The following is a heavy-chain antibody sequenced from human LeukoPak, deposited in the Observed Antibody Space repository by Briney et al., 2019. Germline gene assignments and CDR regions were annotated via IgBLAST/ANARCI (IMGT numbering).Heavy chain of an antibody. J-gene: IGHJ4*02. D-gene: IGHD6-19*01. V-gene: IGHV1-8*01. CDR3: AGGDSGWHY. CDR2: MNPNSGNT. CDR1: GYTFTSYD. Sequence: GSVKVSCKASGYTFTSYDINWVRQAPGQGLEWMGWMNPNSGNTGYAQKFQGRVTMTRNTSISTAYMELSSLRSDDTAGYYCAGGDSGWHYWGQGTLVTVSS.